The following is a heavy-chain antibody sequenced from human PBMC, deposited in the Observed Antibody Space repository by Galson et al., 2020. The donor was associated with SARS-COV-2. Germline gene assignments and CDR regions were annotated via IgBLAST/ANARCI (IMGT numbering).Heavy chain of an antibody. CDR2: IHYSGST. CDR1: DVSFTSGGNY. Sequence: SETLSLTCTVSDVSFTSGGNYWSWLRQLPGKGLEWIGYIHYSGSTYYNPSLKSRATISVDTSKKQFSLKLNSVTAADTAVYYCARRTEYHCTSGRFDPWGQGILVTVSS. D-gene: IGHD2-8*01. V-gene: IGHV4-31*03. CDR3: ARRTEYHCTSGRFDP. J-gene: IGHJ5*02.